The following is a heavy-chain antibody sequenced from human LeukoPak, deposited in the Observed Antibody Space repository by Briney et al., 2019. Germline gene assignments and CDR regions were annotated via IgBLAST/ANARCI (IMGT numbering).Heavy chain of an antibody. Sequence: ASVKVSCKASGYTFTGYYMHWVRQAPGQGLEWMGWINPNSGGTNYAQKFQGRVTMTRDTSISTAYMELSRLRSDDTAVYYCARVHNWNYGTFDYWGQGTLVTVSS. CDR2: INPNSGGT. D-gene: IGHD1-7*01. CDR1: GYTFTGYY. V-gene: IGHV1-2*02. CDR3: ARVHNWNYGTFDY. J-gene: IGHJ4*02.